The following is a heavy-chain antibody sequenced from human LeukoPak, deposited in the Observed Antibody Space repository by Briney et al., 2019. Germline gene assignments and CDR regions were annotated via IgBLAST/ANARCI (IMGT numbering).Heavy chain of an antibody. J-gene: IGHJ4*02. CDR2: IYTSGST. Sequence: PSETLSLTCAVYGGSFSGYYWSWIRQPAGKGLEWIGRIYTSGSTNYNPSLKSRVTMSVDTSKNQFSLKLSSVTAADTAVYYCARGKYILTGYYYFDYWGQGTLVTVSS. CDR1: GGSFSGYY. CDR3: ARGKYILTGYYYFDY. D-gene: IGHD3-9*01. V-gene: IGHV4-59*10.